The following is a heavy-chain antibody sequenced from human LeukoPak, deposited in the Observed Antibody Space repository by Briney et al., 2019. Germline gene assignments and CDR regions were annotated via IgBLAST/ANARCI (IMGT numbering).Heavy chain of an antibody. CDR3: ARWGYSYGSDY. D-gene: IGHD5-18*01. V-gene: IGHV4-61*10. CDR1: GGSISSGSYY. Sequence: SETLSLTCTVSGGSISSGSYYWSWIRQPAGKGLEWIGEINHSGSTNYNPSLKSRVTISVDTSKNQFSLKLSSVTAADTAVYYCARWGYSYGSDYWGQGTLVTVSS. CDR2: INHSGST. J-gene: IGHJ4*02.